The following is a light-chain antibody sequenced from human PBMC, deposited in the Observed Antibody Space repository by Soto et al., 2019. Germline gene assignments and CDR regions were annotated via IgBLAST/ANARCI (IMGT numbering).Light chain of an antibody. CDR2: EVS. Sequence: QSVLTQPASVSGSPGQSITISCTGTSSDVGGYNYVSWYQQHPGKAPKLMIYEVSNRPSGVSNRLYGSKSGNTASLTISGRQAEEEDDYYCSSYTSSSTVVFGGGTKGTVL. CDR1: SSDVGGYNY. V-gene: IGLV2-14*01. J-gene: IGLJ2*01. CDR3: SSYTSSSTVV.